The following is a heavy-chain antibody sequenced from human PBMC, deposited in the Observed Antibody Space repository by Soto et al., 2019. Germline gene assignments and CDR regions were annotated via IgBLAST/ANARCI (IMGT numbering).Heavy chain of an antibody. CDR2: IYYSGSI. CDR1: GGSISSYY. J-gene: IGHJ4*02. Sequence: QVQLQESGPGLVKPSETLSLTCTVSGGSISSYYWSWIRQSPGKGLEWIGYIYYSGSINYNPSLKSRVTISVDTSKNQFSLKLSSVTAADTAVYYCARRSDYGNYFDYWGQGTLVTVSS. D-gene: IGHD4-17*01. V-gene: IGHV4-59*08. CDR3: ARRSDYGNYFDY.